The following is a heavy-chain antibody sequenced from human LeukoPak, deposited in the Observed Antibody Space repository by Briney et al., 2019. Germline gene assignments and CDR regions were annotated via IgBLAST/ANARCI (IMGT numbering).Heavy chain of an antibody. J-gene: IGHJ4*02. Sequence: SETLSLTCTVSGGSISSGGYYWSWIRQHPGKGLEWIGYIYYSGSTYYNPSLKSRVTISVDTSKNQFSLKLSSVTAADTAVYYCARVSYDSSGYSPFDYWGQGTLVTVSS. CDR1: GGSISSGGYY. D-gene: IGHD3-22*01. CDR2: IYYSGST. CDR3: ARVSYDSSGYSPFDY. V-gene: IGHV4-31*03.